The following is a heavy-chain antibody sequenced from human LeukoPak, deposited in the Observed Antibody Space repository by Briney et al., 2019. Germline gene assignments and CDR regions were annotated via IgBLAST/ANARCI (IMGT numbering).Heavy chain of an antibody. V-gene: IGHV3-9*01. Sequence: PGRSLTLSCAASGFIFHDYAMHWVRQAPGKGLEWVSGISWNSGSIGYADSVKDRFTISRDNAKNSLYLQMNSLRAEDTALYYCAKDLAYSSSWYVGYFDYWGQGTLVTVSS. D-gene: IGHD6-13*01. J-gene: IGHJ4*02. CDR2: ISWNSGSI. CDR1: GFIFHDYA. CDR3: AKDLAYSSSWYVGYFDY.